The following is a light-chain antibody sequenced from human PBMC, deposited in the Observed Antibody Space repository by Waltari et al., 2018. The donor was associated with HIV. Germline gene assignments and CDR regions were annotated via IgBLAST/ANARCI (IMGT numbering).Light chain of an antibody. CDR2: EVI. V-gene: IGLV2-11*01. J-gene: IGLJ3*02. Sequence: QSALTQPRSVSGSPGQSVTISCTGTSSDVGGYDSVSWYLQHPGKVPKLIIYEVITRPSGVPDRFAGSKSGNTASLTISGLQTEDEADYCCCSYAGTYTYVLFGGGTKLTVL. CDR3: CSYAGTYTYVL. CDR1: SSDVGGYDS.